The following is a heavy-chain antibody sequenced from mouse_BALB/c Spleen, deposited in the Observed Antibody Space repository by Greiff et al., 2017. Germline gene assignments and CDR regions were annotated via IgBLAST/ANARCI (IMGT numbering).Heavy chain of an antibody. J-gene: IGHJ4*01. V-gene: IGHV3-8*02. CDR3: ARGYGNYFYAMDY. CDR2: ISYSGST. Sequence: EVKLMESGPSLVKPSQTLSLTCSVTGDSITSGYWNWIRKFPGNKLEYMGYISYSGSTYYNPSLKSRISITRDTSKNQYYLQLNSVTTEDTATYYCARGYGNYFYAMDYWGQGTSVTVSS. D-gene: IGHD2-1*01. CDR1: GDSITSGY.